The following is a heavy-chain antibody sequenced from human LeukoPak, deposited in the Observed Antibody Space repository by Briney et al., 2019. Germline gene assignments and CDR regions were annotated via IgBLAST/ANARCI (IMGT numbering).Heavy chain of an antibody. CDR3: ARTSAWNGTPSV. V-gene: IGHV4-4*07. CDR2: IYTSGST. J-gene: IGHJ4*02. CDR1: GGSISSYY. Sequence: SETLSLTCTVSGGSISSYYWSWIRQPAGKGLEWIGRIYTSGSTNYNPSLKSRVTISVDKSKNQFSLKLSSVTAADTAVYYCARTSAWNGTPSVWGQGTLVTVSS. D-gene: IGHD1-1*01.